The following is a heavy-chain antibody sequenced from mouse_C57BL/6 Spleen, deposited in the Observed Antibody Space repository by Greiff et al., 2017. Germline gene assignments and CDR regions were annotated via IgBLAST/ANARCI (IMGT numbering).Heavy chain of an antibody. D-gene: IGHD1-1*01. Sequence: DVKLQESGPGLVKPSQSLSLTCSVTGYSITSGYYWNWIRQFPGNKLEWMGYISYDGSNNYNPSLKNRISITRDTSKNQFFLKLNSVTTEDTATYYCAREIYYYGSSGYFDVWGTGTTVTVSS. V-gene: IGHV3-6*01. CDR3: AREIYYYGSSGYFDV. CDR1: GYSITSGYY. J-gene: IGHJ1*03. CDR2: ISYDGSN.